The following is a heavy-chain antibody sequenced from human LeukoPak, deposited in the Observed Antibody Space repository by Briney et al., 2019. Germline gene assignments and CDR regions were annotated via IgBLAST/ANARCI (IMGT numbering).Heavy chain of an antibody. CDR1: GYTFTGYY. CDR3: PRVSELLVATSQGSPFDN. J-gene: IGHJ3*02. D-gene: IGHD5-12*01. Sequence: ASVKVSCKASGYTFTGYYMHWVRQAPGQGLEWMGWINPNSCGTNYAQKFQGSVTLTRDTSISTAYMELRTLRSDDTAVYYCPRVSELLVATSQGSPFDNWGQGTMVTVSS. V-gene: IGHV1-2*02. CDR2: INPNSCGT.